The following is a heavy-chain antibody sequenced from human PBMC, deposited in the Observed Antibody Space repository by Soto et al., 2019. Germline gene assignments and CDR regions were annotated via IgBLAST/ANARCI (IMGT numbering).Heavy chain of an antibody. J-gene: IGHJ6*02. CDR1: GGSISSSNW. CDR3: ARAAGHYDFWSGSLKYYGMDV. Sequence: SETLSLTCAVSGGSISSSNWWSWVRQPPGKGLEWIGEIYHSGSTHYNPSLKSRVTISVDKSKNQFSLKLSSVTAADTAVYYCARAAGHYDFWSGSLKYYGMDVWGQGTTVTVSS. V-gene: IGHV4-4*02. CDR2: IYHSGST. D-gene: IGHD3-3*01.